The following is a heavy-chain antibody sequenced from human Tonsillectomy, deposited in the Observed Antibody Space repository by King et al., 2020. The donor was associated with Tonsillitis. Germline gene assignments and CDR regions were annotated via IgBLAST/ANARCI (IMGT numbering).Heavy chain of an antibody. Sequence: FTLKESGPTLVKPTQTLTLTCTFSGLSLSTSGVGVGWIRQPPGKALEWLALIYWDDDKRYSPSLKSRLTITKDTSKNQVVLTMTNMDPVDTATYYCAHILWFGELSPFDYWGQGTLVTVSS. V-gene: IGHV2-5*02. CDR2: IYWDDDK. CDR3: AHILWFGELSPFDY. D-gene: IGHD3-10*01. CDR1: GLSLSTSGVG. J-gene: IGHJ4*02.